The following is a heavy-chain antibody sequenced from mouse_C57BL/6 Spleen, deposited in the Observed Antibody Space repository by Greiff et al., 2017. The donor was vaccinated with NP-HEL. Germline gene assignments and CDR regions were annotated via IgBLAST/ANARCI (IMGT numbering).Heavy chain of an antibody. J-gene: IGHJ1*03. CDR3: ARSYYGSSLWYFDV. CDR1: GYTFTSYW. D-gene: IGHD1-1*01. V-gene: IGHV1-50*01. CDR2: IDPSDSYT. Sequence: VQLQQSGPELVKPGASVKLSCKASGYTFTSYWMQWVKQRPGQGLEWIGEIDPSDSYTNYNQKFKGKATLTVDTSSSTAYMQLSSLTSEDSAVYYCARSYYGSSLWYFDVWGTGTTVTVSS.